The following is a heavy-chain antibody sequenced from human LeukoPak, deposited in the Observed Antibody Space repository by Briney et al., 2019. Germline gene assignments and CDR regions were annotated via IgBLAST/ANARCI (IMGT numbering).Heavy chain of an antibody. Sequence: GGSLRLSCAASGFTVSSNYMSWVRQAPEKGLEWVSVIYSGGSTYYADSVKGRFIISRDSSKNTLYLQMNSLRAEDTAVYYCARDAAYCCSTSCFAAWFDPWGQGTLVTVSS. CDR3: ARDAAYCCSTSCFAAWFDP. V-gene: IGHV3-66*02. J-gene: IGHJ5*02. D-gene: IGHD2-2*01. CDR2: IYSGGST. CDR1: GFTVSSNY.